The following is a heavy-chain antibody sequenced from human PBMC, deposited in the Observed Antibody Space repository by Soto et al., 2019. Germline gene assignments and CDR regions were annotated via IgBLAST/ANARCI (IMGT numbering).Heavy chain of an antibody. D-gene: IGHD1-7*01. V-gene: IGHV4-59*08. Sequence: QVRLQESGPGLVKPSETLSLTCTVSGGSITSITNHYCSWIRQPPGKGLEWIGYIAYSGHTSYNPPLQSRVILSVAPSKNQVSLNLAFVTAADTAVYYCATQGFGTLHGLVDVWGQGTTVTVSS. CDR1: GGSITSITNHY. CDR2: IAYSGHT. CDR3: ATQGFGTLHGLVDV. J-gene: IGHJ6*02.